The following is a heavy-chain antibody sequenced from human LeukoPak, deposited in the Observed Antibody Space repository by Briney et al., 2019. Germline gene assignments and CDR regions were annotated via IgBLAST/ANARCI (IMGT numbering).Heavy chain of an antibody. CDR1: GGSFSSYY. CDR2: IYYSGST. Sequence: SETLSLTCAVYGGSFSSYYWSWIRQPPGKGLEWIGYIYYSGSTNYNPSLKSRVTMSVDTSKNQFSLKLSSVTAADTAVYYRAREPTIAVAGPNFDYWGQGTLVTVSS. CDR3: AREPTIAVAGPNFDY. J-gene: IGHJ4*02. D-gene: IGHD6-19*01. V-gene: IGHV4-59*12.